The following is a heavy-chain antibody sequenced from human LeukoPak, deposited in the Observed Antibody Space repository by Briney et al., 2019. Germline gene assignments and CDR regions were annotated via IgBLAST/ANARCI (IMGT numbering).Heavy chain of an antibody. D-gene: IGHD4-17*01. CDR2: ISSSGSTI. CDR3: ARVRYGDYGDFDY. V-gene: IGHV3-48*04. Sequence: PGGSLRLSCAASGFTFSSYGMTWVRQAPGKGLEWVSYISSSGSTIYYADSVKGRFTISRDNAKNSLYLQMNSLRAEDTAVYYCARVRYGDYGDFDYWGQGTLVTVSS. CDR1: GFTFSSYG. J-gene: IGHJ4*02.